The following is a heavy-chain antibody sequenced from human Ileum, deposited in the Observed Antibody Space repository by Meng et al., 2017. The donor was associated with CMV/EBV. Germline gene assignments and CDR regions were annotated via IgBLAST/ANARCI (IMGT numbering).Heavy chain of an antibody. V-gene: IGHV5-51*01. CDR1: GYSFTNYW. J-gene: IGHJ4*02. Sequence: ESLKISCTASGYSFTNYWIAWVRQMPGKGLEWMGIIYPGDSDTTYSPSFQGQVTISADKSISTAYLQWSSLKASDTAMYYCARRGYSYSADSWGQGTLVTVSS. D-gene: IGHD5-18*01. CDR2: IYPGDSDT. CDR3: ARRGYSYSADS.